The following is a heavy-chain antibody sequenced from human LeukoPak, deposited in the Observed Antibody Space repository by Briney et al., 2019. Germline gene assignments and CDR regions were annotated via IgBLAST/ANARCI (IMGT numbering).Heavy chain of an antibody. J-gene: IGHJ4*02. Sequence: GSLRLSCAASGFTFSSYAMSWVGQPPGKGLEWVSAISGSGGSTYYADSVKGRFTISRDNSKNTLYLQMNSLRAEDTAVYYCAKVAAADLYYFDYWGQGTLVTVSS. V-gene: IGHV3-23*01. CDR2: ISGSGGST. CDR3: AKVAAADLYYFDY. D-gene: IGHD6-13*01. CDR1: GFTFSSYA.